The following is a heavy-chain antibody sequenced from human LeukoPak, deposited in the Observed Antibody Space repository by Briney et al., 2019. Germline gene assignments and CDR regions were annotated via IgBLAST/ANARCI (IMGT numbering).Heavy chain of an antibody. V-gene: IGHV3-21*01. Sequence: GGSLRLSCAASGFTFSSYSMNWVRQAPGKGLEWVSSISSSSSYIYYADSVKGRFTISRDNAKNSLYLQMNSLRAEDTAVYYCVRGDPEIYSYGYGDAFDIWGQGTMVTVSS. CDR2: ISSSSSYI. D-gene: IGHD5-18*01. CDR3: VRGDPEIYSYGYGDAFDI. J-gene: IGHJ3*02. CDR1: GFTFSSYS.